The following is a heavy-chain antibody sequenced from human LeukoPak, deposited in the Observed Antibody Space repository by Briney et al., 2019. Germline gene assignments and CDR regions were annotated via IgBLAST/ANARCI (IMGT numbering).Heavy chain of an antibody. CDR2: ISGSGGST. Sequence: GGSLRLSCAASGFTFSNYAMSWVRQAPGKGLEWVSTISGSGGSTYYADSVKGRFTISRDNSKNTLHLQMNSLRAEDTAVYYCAKSAYYDSSGFYREYYFDYWGQGTLVTVSS. CDR1: GFTFSNYA. CDR3: AKSAYYDSSGFYREYYFDY. D-gene: IGHD3-22*01. V-gene: IGHV3-23*01. J-gene: IGHJ4*02.